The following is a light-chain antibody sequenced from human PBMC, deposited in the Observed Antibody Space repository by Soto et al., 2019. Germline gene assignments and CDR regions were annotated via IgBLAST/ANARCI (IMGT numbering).Light chain of an antibody. CDR1: SSDVGVYNY. J-gene: IGLJ1*01. Sequence: QSVLTQPRSVSGSPGQSVTISCTGTSSDVGVYNYVSWYQQYPGKAPKIMIYDVSKRPSGVPDRFSGSKSDNTASLTISGLQAEDGADYYCCSYAGSYTFVFGIGTKV. CDR3: CSYAGSYTFV. CDR2: DVS. V-gene: IGLV2-11*01.